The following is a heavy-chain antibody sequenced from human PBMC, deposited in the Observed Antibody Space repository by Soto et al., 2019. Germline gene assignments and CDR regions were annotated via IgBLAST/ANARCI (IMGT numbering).Heavy chain of an antibody. D-gene: IGHD2-21*01. V-gene: IGHV1-18*04. J-gene: IGHJ6*02. CDR3: GRVSSSIVVIPDFGMDV. Sequence: ASVKVSCKASGYSFFTHGITWVRQTPGHGLEWLGWISPKNGNTRYSHILQGRVSMTTDTSTSTVYMELTNLRPDDSAVYYCGRVSSSIVVIPDFGMDVWGQGTTVTVSS. CDR1: GYSFFTHG. CDR2: ISPKNGNT.